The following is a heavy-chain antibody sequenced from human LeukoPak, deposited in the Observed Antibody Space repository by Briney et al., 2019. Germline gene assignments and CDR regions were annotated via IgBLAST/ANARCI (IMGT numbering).Heavy chain of an antibody. CDR2: IIPIFGTA. V-gene: IGHV1-69*05. CDR1: GGTFSSYA. Sequence: SVKVSCKASGGTFSSYAISWVRQAPGRGLEWMGGIIPIFGTANYAQKFQGRVTITTDESTSTAYMELSSLRSEDTAVYYCARGIQLWFSYTDDWGKGTTVSVSS. D-gene: IGHD5-18*01. CDR3: ARGIQLWFSYTDD. J-gene: IGHJ6*03.